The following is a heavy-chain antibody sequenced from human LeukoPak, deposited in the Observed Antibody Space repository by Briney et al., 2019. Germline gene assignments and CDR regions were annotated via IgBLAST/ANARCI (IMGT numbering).Heavy chain of an antibody. D-gene: IGHD1-26*01. CDR1: GGTFISYA. J-gene: IGHJ4*02. V-gene: IGHV1-69*13. CDR3: ARTHYSGSYSYYLDY. CDR2: IIPIFGTA. Sequence: ASVKVSCKASGGTFISYAISWVRQAPGQGLEWMGGIIPIFGTANYAQKFQGRVTITADESTSTAYMELSSLRSEDTAVYYCARTHYSGSYSYYLDYWGQGTLVTVSS.